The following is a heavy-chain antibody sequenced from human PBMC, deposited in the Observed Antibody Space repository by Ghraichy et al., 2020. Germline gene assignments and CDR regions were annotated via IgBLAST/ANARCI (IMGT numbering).Heavy chain of an antibody. D-gene: IGHD1-1*01. V-gene: IGHV4-34*01. CDR3: ARRAQGIEPRGTKTGFDY. J-gene: IGHJ4*02. CDR1: GGSFSGYY. Sequence: ETLSLTCAVYGGSFSGYYWSWIRQSPGKGLEWIGEIHHSGATNYNPSLKSRVTMSVDMSKNQLSLNLSSVTAADTAVYYCARRAQGIEPRGTKTGFDYWGQGTLVTVSS. CDR2: IHHSGAT.